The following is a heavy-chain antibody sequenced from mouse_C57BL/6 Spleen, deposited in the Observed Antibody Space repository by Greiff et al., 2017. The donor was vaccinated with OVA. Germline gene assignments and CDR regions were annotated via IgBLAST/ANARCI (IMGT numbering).Heavy chain of an antibody. J-gene: IGHJ4*01. CDR1: GYTFTDYE. Sequence: QVQLKESGAELVRPGASVTLSCKASGYTFTDYEMHWVKQTPVHGLEWIGAIDPETGGTAYNQKFKGKAMLTADKSSSTAYMELRSLTSEDSAVDYCTRNGYNAMDYWGQGTSVTVSS. CDR3: TRNGYNAMDY. D-gene: IGHD1-2*01. CDR2: IDPETGGT. V-gene: IGHV1-15*01.